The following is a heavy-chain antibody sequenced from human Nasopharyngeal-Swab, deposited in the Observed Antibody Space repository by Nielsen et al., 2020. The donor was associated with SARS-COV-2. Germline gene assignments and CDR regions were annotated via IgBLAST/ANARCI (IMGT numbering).Heavy chain of an antibody. V-gene: IGHV3-73*01. D-gene: IGHD2-15*01. CDR3: TRCGGGCYSGRDY. CDR2: IRSKGNNYAT. CDR1: GFTFGDSA. J-gene: IGHJ4*02. Sequence: GGSLRLSCAASGFTFGDSAIHWVRQASGEGLEWVARIRSKGNNYATAYSASVKGRFIIFRDDPTNTAYLQTNSLKTEDTAMYYCTRCGGGCYSGRDYWGQGTLVTVSS.